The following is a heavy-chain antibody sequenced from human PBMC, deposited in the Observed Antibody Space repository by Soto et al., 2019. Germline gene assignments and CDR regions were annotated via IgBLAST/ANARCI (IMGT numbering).Heavy chain of an antibody. Sequence: AAVKVSCKASGYTFTSYAMHWVRQAPGQRLEWMGWINAGNGNTKYSQKFQGRVTITRDTSASTAYMELSSLRSEDTAVYYCATTIFGVVIIDYYYYGMDVWGQGTTVTVSS. CDR1: GYTFTSYA. V-gene: IGHV1-3*01. CDR2: INAGNGNT. CDR3: ATTIFGVVIIDYYYYGMDV. J-gene: IGHJ6*02. D-gene: IGHD3-3*01.